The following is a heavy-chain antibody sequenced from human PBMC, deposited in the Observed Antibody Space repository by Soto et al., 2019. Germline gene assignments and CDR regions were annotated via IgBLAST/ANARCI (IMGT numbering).Heavy chain of an antibody. CDR1: GFTFSSYG. Sequence: QVQLVESGGGVVQPGRSLRLSCAASGFTFSSYGMYWVRQAPGKGLEWVAVISHDGSNKWYVDSVKGRFTISRDKSKNTLYLQMDSLRDEDTAVYYCAKNRLANSPYYYYYYGMDVWGRGTTVTVSS. V-gene: IGHV3-30*18. CDR3: AKNRLANSPYYYYYYGMDV. J-gene: IGHJ6*02. CDR2: ISHDGSNK. D-gene: IGHD6-25*01.